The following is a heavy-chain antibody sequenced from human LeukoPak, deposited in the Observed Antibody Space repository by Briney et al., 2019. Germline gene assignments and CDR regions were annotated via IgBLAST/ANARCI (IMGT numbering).Heavy chain of an antibody. J-gene: IGHJ4*02. CDR2: INWNGGST. Sequence: PGGSLRLSCAASGFTFDDYGMSWVRQAPGKGLEWVSGINWNGGSTGYADSVKGRFTIPRDKARNSLYLQMNSLRAEDTALYYCARASNDFWSGYYSHWGQGTLVTVSS. D-gene: IGHD3-3*01. V-gene: IGHV3-20*04. CDR3: ARASNDFWSGYYSH. CDR1: GFTFDDYG.